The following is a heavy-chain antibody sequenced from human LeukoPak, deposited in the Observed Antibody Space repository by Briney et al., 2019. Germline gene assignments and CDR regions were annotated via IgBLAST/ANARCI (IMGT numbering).Heavy chain of an antibody. D-gene: IGHD3-22*01. CDR2: IYYSGST. V-gene: IGHV4-39*07. Sequence: SETLSLTCTVSGDSISSRSYYWGWIRQPPGKGLEWIGSIYYSGSTYYNPSLKSRVTISVNTSKNQFSLKLSSVTAADTAVYYCAPYDSDGGLFDYWGQGTLVTVSS. CDR3: APYDSDGGLFDY. J-gene: IGHJ4*02. CDR1: GDSISSRSYY.